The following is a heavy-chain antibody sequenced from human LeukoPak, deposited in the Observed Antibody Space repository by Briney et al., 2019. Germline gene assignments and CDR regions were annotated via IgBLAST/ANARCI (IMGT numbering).Heavy chain of an antibody. J-gene: IGHJ4*02. CDR3: ARAGDSSGYYYVPPDYFDY. V-gene: IGHV3-43*01. CDR2: ISWDGGST. Sequence: GGSLRLSCAASGFTFDDYTMHWVRQAPGKGLEWVSLISWDGGSTYYADSVKGRFTISRDNSKNSLYLQMNSLRTEDTALYYCARAGDSSGYYYVPPDYFDYWGQGTLVTVSS. CDR1: GFTFDDYT. D-gene: IGHD3-22*01.